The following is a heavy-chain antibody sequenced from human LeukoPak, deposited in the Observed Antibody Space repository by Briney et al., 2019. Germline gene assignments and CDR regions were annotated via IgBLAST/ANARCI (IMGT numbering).Heavy chain of an antibody. V-gene: IGHV1-2*02. D-gene: IGHD2-2*01. CDR1: GYTFTDYY. Sequence: ASVKVSCKASGYTFTDYYIHWVRQTPGQGLEWMGWINPNSDGTNYAQKFQGRVTMTRDTSISTAYMELSRLRSDDTAVHYCARSSPIVVVPAAGNWFDPWGQGTLVTVSS. CDR2: INPNSDGT. CDR3: ARSSPIVVVPAAGNWFDP. J-gene: IGHJ5*02.